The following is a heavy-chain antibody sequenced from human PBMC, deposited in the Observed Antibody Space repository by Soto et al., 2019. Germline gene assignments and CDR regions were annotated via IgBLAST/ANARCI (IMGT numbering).Heavy chain of an antibody. CDR1: GFTFSSYS. Sequence: GGSLRLSCAATGFTFSSYSMNWVRQAPGKGLEWVSSISSSSNNIYYADSVKGRFTISRENAKNSMYLQMNSLRAEDTAVYYCETGGKQLWFCLDYWGHVTLVTVSS. D-gene: IGHD5-18*01. CDR3: ETGGKQLWFCLDY. J-gene: IGHJ4*01. CDR2: ISSSSNNI. V-gene: IGHV3-21*01.